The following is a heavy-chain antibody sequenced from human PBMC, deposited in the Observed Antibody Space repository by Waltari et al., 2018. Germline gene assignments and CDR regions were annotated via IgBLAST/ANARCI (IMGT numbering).Heavy chain of an antibody. Sequence: QLQLQESGPGLVKPSETLSLTCPVSGDSGPIGSYYWGWIRQPPRKGLEWIGIMYYRGSSYSNPSLKSRVTISVDTSKNQFSLKLSSVAAADTAVYYCARAFGSGSYAWFDSWGQGTLVTVSS. J-gene: IGHJ5*01. CDR2: MYYRGSS. D-gene: IGHD3-10*01. V-gene: IGHV4-39*01. CDR1: GDSGPIGSYY. CDR3: ARAFGSGSYAWFDS.